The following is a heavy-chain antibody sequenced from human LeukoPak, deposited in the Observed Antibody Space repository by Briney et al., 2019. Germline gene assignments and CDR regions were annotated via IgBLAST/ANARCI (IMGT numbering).Heavy chain of an antibody. V-gene: IGHV3-7*01. CDR1: GVIFSNYW. Sequence: GGSLRLSCAASGVIFSNYWMTWVRKAPGKGLEWVANIKQDGSEKYYVDSVKGRFTISRDNAKNSLFLQMNSLRAEDTAVYYCARDEYSPPWAFDFWGQGTMVTVSS. CDR2: IKQDGSEK. J-gene: IGHJ3*01. D-gene: IGHD5-12*01. CDR3: ARDEYSPPWAFDF.